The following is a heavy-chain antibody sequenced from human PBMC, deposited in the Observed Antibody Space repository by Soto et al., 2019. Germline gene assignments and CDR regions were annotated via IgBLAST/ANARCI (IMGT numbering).Heavy chain of an antibody. Sequence: QVQLVESGGGVVQPGRSLRLSCAASGFTFSSYAMHWVRQAPGKGLEWVAVISYDGSNKYYADSVKGRFTISRDNSKNTLYLQMNSLRAEDTAVYYCARPLWRDDYNWGYFDLWGRGTQVTVSS. D-gene: IGHD4-4*01. J-gene: IGHJ2*01. V-gene: IGHV3-30-3*01. CDR3: ARPLWRDDYNWGYFDL. CDR2: ISYDGSNK. CDR1: GFTFSSYA.